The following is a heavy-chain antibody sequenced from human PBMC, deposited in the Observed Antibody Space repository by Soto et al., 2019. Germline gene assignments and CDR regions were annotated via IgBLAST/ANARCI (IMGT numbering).Heavy chain of an antibody. D-gene: IGHD3-10*01. CDR1: GFTFSGYW. V-gene: IGHV3-74*03. CDR2: INSDGSIS. J-gene: IGHJ6*03. Sequence: GGSLRLSCVASGFTFSGYWMHWVRQAPGKGLVWVSRINSDGSISEYADSVKGRFTISRDNAKNTLYLQMNSLRAEDTAVYYCASWFRFGHYDYYMDVWGKGTTVTVSS. CDR3: ASWFRFGHYDYYMDV.